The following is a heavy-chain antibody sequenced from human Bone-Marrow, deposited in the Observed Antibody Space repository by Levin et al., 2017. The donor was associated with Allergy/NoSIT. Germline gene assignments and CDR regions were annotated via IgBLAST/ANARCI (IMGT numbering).Heavy chain of an antibody. J-gene: IGHJ4*02. CDR2: IFWDDNT. V-gene: IGHV2-5*02. CDR3: AHRPRFGFDF. CDR1: GFSLTTSGVA. D-gene: IGHD3-16*01. Sequence: KESGPTLVKPTQTLTLTCTFSGFSLTTSGVAVGWIRQPPGEAPEWLALIFWDDNTRYSSSLRSRLTITKDTSKNQVLLTMTSMDPVDTATYYCAHRPRFGFDFWGPGILVTVSS.